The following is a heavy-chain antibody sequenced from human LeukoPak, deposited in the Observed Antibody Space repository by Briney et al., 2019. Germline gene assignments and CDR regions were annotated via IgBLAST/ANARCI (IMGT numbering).Heavy chain of an antibody. Sequence: GASVKVSCKASGGTFSSYAISWVRQAPGQGLEWMGWISAYNGNTNYAQKLQGRVTMTTDTSTSTAYMELRSLRSDDTAVYYCARRSYSSSSVFLDYWGQGTLVTVSS. J-gene: IGHJ4*02. CDR2: ISAYNGNT. V-gene: IGHV1-18*01. CDR1: GGTFSSYA. CDR3: ARRSYSSSSVFLDY. D-gene: IGHD6-6*01.